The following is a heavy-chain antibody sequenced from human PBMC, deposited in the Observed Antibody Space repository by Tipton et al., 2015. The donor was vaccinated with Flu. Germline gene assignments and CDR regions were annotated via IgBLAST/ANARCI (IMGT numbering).Heavy chain of an antibody. Sequence: TLSLTCTVSGGSISDSDYYWAWIRQPPGKRLEWIGSIFYSGNTYYNPSLMSRVTISTDTSTNQVSLKMNSVIAADTAVYYCARGPPGPSIRAYYFDIWGQGALVTVSS. CDR1: GGSISDSDYY. D-gene: IGHD2-21*01. V-gene: IGHV4-39*07. CDR2: IFYSGNT. CDR3: ARGPPGPSIRAYYFDI. J-gene: IGHJ4*02.